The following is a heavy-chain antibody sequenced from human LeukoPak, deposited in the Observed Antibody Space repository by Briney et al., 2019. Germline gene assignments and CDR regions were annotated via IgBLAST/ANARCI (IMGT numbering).Heavy chain of an antibody. CDR1: GFTFSSSA. CDR3: AKDQRWESPHYLDS. J-gene: IGHJ4*02. CDR2: ISASGGST. Sequence: GGSLRLSCAASGFTFSSSAMSWVRQVPGKGLEWVSGISASGGSTYYADSVRGRFTISRDNSKNTLYVQMNSLRDEDTAVYHCAKDQRWESPHYLDSWGQGTLVTVSS. D-gene: IGHD1-26*01. V-gene: IGHV3-23*01.